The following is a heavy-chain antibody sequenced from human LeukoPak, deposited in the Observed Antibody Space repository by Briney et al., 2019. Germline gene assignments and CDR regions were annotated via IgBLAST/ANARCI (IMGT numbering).Heavy chain of an antibody. CDR3: ARVSTMVRAYWFDP. D-gene: IGHD3-10*01. V-gene: IGHV4-30-4*01. Sequence: SETLSLTCSVSGGSINSDGFYWSWIRQPPGKGLEWIGYIYYSGSTYYNPSLKSRVTISVDTSKNQFSLKLSSVTAADTAVYYCARVSTMVRAYWFDPWGQGTLVTVSS. J-gene: IGHJ5*02. CDR2: IYYSGST. CDR1: GGSINSDGFY.